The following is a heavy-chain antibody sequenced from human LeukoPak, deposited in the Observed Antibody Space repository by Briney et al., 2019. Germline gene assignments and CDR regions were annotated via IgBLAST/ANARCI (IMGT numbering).Heavy chain of an antibody. CDR1: GFTFTNAW. Sequence: PGGSLRLSCASSGFTFTNAWISWVRQMPGKGLEWMGRIDPSDSYTNYSPSFQGHVTISADKSISTAYLQWSSLKASDTAMYYCARQGSYYFIDYWGQGTLVTVSS. CDR3: ARQGSYYFIDY. CDR2: IDPSDSYT. J-gene: IGHJ4*02. D-gene: IGHD1-26*01. V-gene: IGHV5-10-1*01.